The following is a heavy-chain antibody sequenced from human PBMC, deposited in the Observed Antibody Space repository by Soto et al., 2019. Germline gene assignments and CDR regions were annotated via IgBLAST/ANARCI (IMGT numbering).Heavy chain of an antibody. Sequence: ASVKVSCKASGYPLTAKYLHWVREAPGQGLEWMGWINPSSGGTKEAQKFRGRVTMTRDTSISAAYMELSRLTSDDTAVYYCAKGGSSWTEWFDPWGQGTLVTVSS. D-gene: IGHD6-13*01. CDR1: GYPLTAKY. CDR3: AKGGSSWTEWFDP. CDR2: INPSSGGT. J-gene: IGHJ5*02. V-gene: IGHV1-2*02.